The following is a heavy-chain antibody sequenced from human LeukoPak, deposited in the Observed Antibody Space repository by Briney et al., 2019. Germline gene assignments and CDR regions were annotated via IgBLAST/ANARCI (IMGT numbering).Heavy chain of an antibody. CDR2: INQSGST. CDR1: GGSFSGYY. Sequence: SGTLSLTCAVYGGSFSGYYWSCIRHPPRKGLEWRGEINQSGSTNYNQSVKSRVSISVDTYKNQFSLKLRSVSAADTAVYDCESRGITMVRGVYTFDYWGQGTLVTVSS. D-gene: IGHD3-10*01. J-gene: IGHJ4*02. CDR3: ESRGITMVRGVYTFDY. V-gene: IGHV4-34*01.